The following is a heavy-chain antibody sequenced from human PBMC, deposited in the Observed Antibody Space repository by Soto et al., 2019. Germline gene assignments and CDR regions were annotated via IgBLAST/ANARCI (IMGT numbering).Heavy chain of an antibody. CDR2: ISWNSGSI. D-gene: IGHD6-19*01. CDR1: GFTFDDYA. Sequence: EVQLVESGGGLVQPGRSLRLSCAASGFTFDDYAMHWVRQAPGKGLEWVSGISWNSGSIGYADSVKGRFTISRDNAKNSLYLQMNSLRAEDTALYYCAKGNSGWSYYYYYGMDVWGQGTTVTVSS. CDR3: AKGNSGWSYYYYYGMDV. J-gene: IGHJ6*02. V-gene: IGHV3-9*01.